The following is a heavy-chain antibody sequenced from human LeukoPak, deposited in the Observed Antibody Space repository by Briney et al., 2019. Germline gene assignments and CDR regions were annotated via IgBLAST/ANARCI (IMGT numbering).Heavy chain of an antibody. V-gene: IGHV3-30*04. J-gene: IGHJ4*02. D-gene: IGHD4-17*01. Sequence: GGSLRLSCAASGFTFSSYAMHWARQAPGKGLEWVAVISYDGSNKYYADSVKGRFTISRDNSKNTLYLQMNSLRAEDTAVYYCARDRLRSTTVTTCLGYWGQGTLVTVSS. CDR3: ARDRLRSTTVTTCLGY. CDR1: GFTFSSYA. CDR2: ISYDGSNK.